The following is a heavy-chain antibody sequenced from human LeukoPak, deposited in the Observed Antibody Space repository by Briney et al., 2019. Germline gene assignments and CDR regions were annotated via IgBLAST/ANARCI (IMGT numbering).Heavy chain of an antibody. CDR1: GYTFTGYY. Sequence: ASVKVSCKASGYTFTGYYMHWVRQAPGQGPEWMGWINPNSGGTNYAQKFQGRVTMTRDTSISTAYMELSRLRSDDTAVYYCARVLVRGVNVVGYWGQGTLVTVSS. J-gene: IGHJ4*02. CDR3: ARVLVRGVNVVGY. CDR2: INPNSGGT. V-gene: IGHV1-2*02. D-gene: IGHD3-10*01.